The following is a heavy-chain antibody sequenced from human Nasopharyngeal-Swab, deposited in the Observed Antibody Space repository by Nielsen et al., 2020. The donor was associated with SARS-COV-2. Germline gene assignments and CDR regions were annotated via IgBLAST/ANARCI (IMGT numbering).Heavy chain of an antibody. CDR3: ARPGYDSSGYTSYFDY. CDR2: IYYSGST. D-gene: IGHD3-22*01. J-gene: IGHJ4*02. V-gene: IGHV4-39*01. Sequence: WIRQPPGKGLEWIGSIYYSGSTYYNPSLKSRVTISVDTSKNQFSLKLSSVTAADTAVYHCARPGYDSSGYTSYFDYWGQGTLVTVSS.